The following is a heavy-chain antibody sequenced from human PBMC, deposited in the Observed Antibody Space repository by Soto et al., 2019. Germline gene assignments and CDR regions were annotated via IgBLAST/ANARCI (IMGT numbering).Heavy chain of an antibody. J-gene: IGHJ4*02. CDR3: AKDGKYGGEGDY. CDR1: GFTFSNCA. Sequence: EVQLLESGGGLVQAGGSLTLSCAASGFTFSNCAMSWVRQAPGKGLEWVSTISGTNGRTYYADSVKGRFTISRDNSKNTLYLQMNSLRAEDTALYYCAKDGKYGGEGDYWGQGTLVTVSS. V-gene: IGHV3-23*01. D-gene: IGHD2-15*01. CDR2: ISGTNGRT.